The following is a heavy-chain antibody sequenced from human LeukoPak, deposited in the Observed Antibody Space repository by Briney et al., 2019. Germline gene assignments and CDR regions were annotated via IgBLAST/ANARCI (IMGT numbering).Heavy chain of an antibody. J-gene: IGHJ4*02. Sequence: ASVKVSCKASGYTFTGYYMHWVRQAPGQGLEWMGWINPNSGGTNYAQKFQDRVTMTRDTSISTAYMELSRLRSDDTAVYYCTTVGLSGYYDSNGYYYFDYWGQGTLVTVSS. CDR2: INPNSGGT. V-gene: IGHV1-2*02. D-gene: IGHD3-22*01. CDR1: GYTFTGYY. CDR3: TTVGLSGYYDSNGYYYFDY.